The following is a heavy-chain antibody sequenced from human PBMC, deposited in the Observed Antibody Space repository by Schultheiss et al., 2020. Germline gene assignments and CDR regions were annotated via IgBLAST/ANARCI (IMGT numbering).Heavy chain of an antibody. CDR3: AREQWLVGYNWFDP. CDR2: IYYSGST. J-gene: IGHJ5*02. V-gene: IGHV4-59*01. CDR1: GGSISSYY. Sequence: SETLSLTCTVSGGSISSYYWSWIRQPAGKGLEWIGYIYYSGSTYYNPSLKSRVTISVDTSKNQFSLKLSSVTAADTAVYYCAREQWLVGYNWFDPWGQGTLVTVSS. D-gene: IGHD6-19*01.